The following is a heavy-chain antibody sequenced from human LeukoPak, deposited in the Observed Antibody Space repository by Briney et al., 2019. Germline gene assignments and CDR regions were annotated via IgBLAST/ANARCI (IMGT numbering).Heavy chain of an antibody. CDR2: IWYDGSNK. V-gene: IGHV3-33*01. D-gene: IGHD1-26*01. CDR1: XFXXXSYG. CDR3: AREGPVGADY. J-gene: IGHJ4*02. Sequence: ASXFXXXSYGXXWVRQAPGKGLEWVAVIWYDGSNKYYADSVKGRFTISRDNSKNTLYLQMNSLRAEDTAVYYCAREGPVGADYWGQGTLVTVSS.